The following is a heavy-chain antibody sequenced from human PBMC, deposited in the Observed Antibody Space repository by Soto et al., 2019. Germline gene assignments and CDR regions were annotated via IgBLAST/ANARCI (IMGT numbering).Heavy chain of an antibody. CDR3: SRDRRHSSGLLDN. V-gene: IGHV1-46*01. CDR1: GYTFTSNY. Sequence: QVQLVQSGAEVKMPGASVKLSCKASGYTFTSNYIHWVRQAPGRGLEWMGIINPSGGVTSHNYAQKFQGRVTKTVDTYTTTVYMELSRLRSEDTAVYYCSRDRRHSSGLLDNWGQGALVTVSS. CDR2: INPSGGVT. D-gene: IGHD3-22*01. J-gene: IGHJ4*02.